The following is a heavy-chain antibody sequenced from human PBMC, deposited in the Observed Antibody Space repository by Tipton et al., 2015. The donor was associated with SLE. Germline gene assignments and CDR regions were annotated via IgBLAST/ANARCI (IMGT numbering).Heavy chain of an antibody. CDR1: GYSFTSYW. J-gene: IGHJ3*02. CDR2: IYPGDSDT. Sequence: VQLVQSGAEVKKPGESLKISCKGSGYSFTSYWIGWVRQMPGKGLEWMWIIYPGDSDTRYSPSFQGQVTISADKSISTAYLQWSSLKASDTAMYYCARQRTTVVTHDAFDIWGQGTMVTVSS. V-gene: IGHV5-51*01. D-gene: IGHD4-23*01. CDR3: ARQRTTVVTHDAFDI.